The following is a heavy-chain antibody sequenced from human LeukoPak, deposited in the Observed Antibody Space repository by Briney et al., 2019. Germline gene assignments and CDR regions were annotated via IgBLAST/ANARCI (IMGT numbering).Heavy chain of an antibody. Sequence: GGSLRLSCAASGFTFSSYEMNWVRQAPGKGLEWVSYISSSGSTIYYADSVKGRFTISRDNAKNSLYLQMNSLRAEDTALYYCARGAVTLRGSHYYYYYMDVWGKGTTVTVSS. J-gene: IGHJ6*03. D-gene: IGHD4-17*01. CDR3: ARGAVTLRGSHYYYYYMDV. CDR1: GFTFSSYE. V-gene: IGHV3-48*03. CDR2: ISSSGSTI.